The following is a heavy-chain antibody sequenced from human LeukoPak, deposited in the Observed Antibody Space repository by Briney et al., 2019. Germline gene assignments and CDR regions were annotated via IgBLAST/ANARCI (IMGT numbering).Heavy chain of an antibody. V-gene: IGHV3-7*01. D-gene: IGHD2-21*02. CDR1: GFTFSLYW. CDR2: IQQHWRQQ. J-gene: IGHJ4*02. CDR3: ARDLSHENDCSSRMHLDY. Sequence: GGTLRLSCAPSGFTFSLYWLTWVRQAPERGLGRVANIQQHWRQQHNVDSLKCRFTISRDDAKNVLYLQMNSLSAEDTAMYYCARDLSHENDCSSRMHLDYWGQGTLVSVPS.